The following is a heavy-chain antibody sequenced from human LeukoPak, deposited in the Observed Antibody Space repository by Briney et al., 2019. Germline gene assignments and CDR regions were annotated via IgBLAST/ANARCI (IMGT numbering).Heavy chain of an antibody. CDR3: ARDPPQSQYQLLSRYYYYGMDV. D-gene: IGHD2-2*01. J-gene: IGHJ6*02. CDR2: ISYDGSKK. Sequence: AGGSLRLSCAASGFTFSSYAMHWVRQAPGKGLEWVAVISYDGSKKYYAGSVKVRFTISRDNSKNTLFLQMSSLRREDTAVYYCARDPPQSQYQLLSRYYYYGMDVWGQGTTVTVSS. V-gene: IGHV3-30*15. CDR1: GFTFSSYA.